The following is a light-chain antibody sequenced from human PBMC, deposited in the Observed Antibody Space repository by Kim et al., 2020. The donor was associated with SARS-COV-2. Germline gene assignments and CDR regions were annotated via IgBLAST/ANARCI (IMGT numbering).Light chain of an antibody. V-gene: IGKV3-15*01. CDR3: QQYNDWPMYT. CDR1: QSVSSN. CDR2: GAD. J-gene: IGKJ2*01. Sequence: EILMTQSPATLSVSPGERVTLSCRASQSVSSNVAWYQQRPGQAPTLLMYGADTRATGVPARFRGSGSGTEFTLTISSLQSVDFAVYYCQQYNDWPMYTFGQGTKLEI.